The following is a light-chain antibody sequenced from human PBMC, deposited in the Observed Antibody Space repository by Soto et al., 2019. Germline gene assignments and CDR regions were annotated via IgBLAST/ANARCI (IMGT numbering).Light chain of an antibody. V-gene: IGLV1-51*01. CDR1: SSNIGNNY. CDR2: DDT. Sequence: QSVLTQPPSVSAAPGQKVTISCSGSSSNIGNNYVSWYQQLPGTAPKLLIYDDTKRPSGIPDRFSGSKSGTSATLGITGLQTGDEADYYCGTWDSSLSAYVFGTRTKVTVL. J-gene: IGLJ1*01. CDR3: GTWDSSLSAYV.